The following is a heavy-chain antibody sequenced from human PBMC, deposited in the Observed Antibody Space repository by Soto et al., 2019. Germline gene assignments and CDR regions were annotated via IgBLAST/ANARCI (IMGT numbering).Heavy chain of an antibody. V-gene: IGHV1-69*06. CDR2: IIPIFGTA. CDR3: ARDRKKYNWFDP. J-gene: IGHJ5*02. Sequence: ASVKVSCKASGGTSSSYAISWVRQAPGQGLEWMGGIIPIFGTANYAQKFQGRVTITADKSTSTAYMELSSLRSEDTAVYYCARDRKKYNWFDPWGQGTLVTVSS. CDR1: GGTSSSYA.